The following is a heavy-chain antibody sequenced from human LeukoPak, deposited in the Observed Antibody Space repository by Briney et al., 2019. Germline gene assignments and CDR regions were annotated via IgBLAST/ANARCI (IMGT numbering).Heavy chain of an antibody. CDR3: ARKSGPLDY. V-gene: IGHV4-4*02. D-gene: IGHD2-15*01. CDR1: GGSISSTNW. J-gene: IGHJ4*02. CDR2: IYHTGST. Sequence: PSGTLSLTCAVSGGSISSTNWWTWVRPAPGKGLEWIGEIYHTGSTNYNPSLESRVTISVDKSKNQFSLKLNSVTAADTAVYHCARKSGPLDYWGQGTLVTVSS.